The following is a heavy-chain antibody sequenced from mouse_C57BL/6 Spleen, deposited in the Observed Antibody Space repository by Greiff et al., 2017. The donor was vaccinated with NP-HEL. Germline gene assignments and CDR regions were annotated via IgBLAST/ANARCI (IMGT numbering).Heavy chain of an antibody. J-gene: IGHJ3*01. D-gene: IGHD1-1*01. CDR3: ASPPYYGSSTFAY. CDR1: GYTFTDYY. Sequence: EVQLQQSGPELVKPGASVKISCKASGYTFTDYYMNWVKQSHGKSLEWIGDINPNNGGTSYNQKFKGKATLTVDKSSSTAYMELRSLTSEDSAVYYCASPPYYGSSTFAYWGQGTLVTVSA. V-gene: IGHV1-26*01. CDR2: INPNNGGT.